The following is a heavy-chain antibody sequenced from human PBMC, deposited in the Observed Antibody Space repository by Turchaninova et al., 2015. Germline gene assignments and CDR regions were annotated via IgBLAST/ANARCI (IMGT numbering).Heavy chain of an antibody. CDR1: GFSFSSYG. Sequence: QVQLVESGGGVVQPGRSLRLSCAASGFSFSSYGVHWVRQAPGKGREWVAVISYDGSDKYYADSVKGRFTISRDNSKNTLYLQMNSLRAEDTALYYCAKYLSGIPTIDYWGQGTLVTVSS. CDR2: ISYDGSDK. CDR3: AKYLSGIPTIDY. D-gene: IGHD1-14*01. V-gene: IGHV3-30*18. J-gene: IGHJ4*02.